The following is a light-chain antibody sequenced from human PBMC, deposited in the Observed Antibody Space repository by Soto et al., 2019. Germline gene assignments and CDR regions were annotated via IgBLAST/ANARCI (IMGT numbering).Light chain of an antibody. CDR2: GTS. J-gene: IGKJ5*01. CDR1: QTIGSTY. CDR3: QQYASSPLLT. Sequence: EIVLTQSPGTLSLSPGERATLSCRAIQTIGSTYLAWYQQKPGQAPRLLIFGTSRRATGIPDRFSGSGSGTDFTPSISRLEPEDFAVYYCQQYASSPLLTFGGGTRLEIK. V-gene: IGKV3-20*01.